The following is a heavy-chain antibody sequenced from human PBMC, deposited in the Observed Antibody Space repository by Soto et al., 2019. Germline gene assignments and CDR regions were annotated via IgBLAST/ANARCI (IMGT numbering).Heavy chain of an antibody. CDR2: ISSSGSTI. CDR3: ARDFPDNYYDFWSGYYGFDY. V-gene: IGHV3-48*03. Sequence: EVQLVESGGGLVKPGGSLRLSCAASGFTFSSYEMNWVRQAPGKGLEWVSYISSSGSTIYYADSVKGRFTISRDNAKNSLYLQMNSLRAEDTAVYYCARDFPDNYYDFWSGYYGFDYWGQGTLVTVSS. CDR1: GFTFSSYE. J-gene: IGHJ4*02. D-gene: IGHD3-3*01.